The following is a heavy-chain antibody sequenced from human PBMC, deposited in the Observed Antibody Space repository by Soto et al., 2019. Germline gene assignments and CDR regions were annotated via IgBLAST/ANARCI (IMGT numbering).Heavy chain of an antibody. Sequence: QVQLVESGGGVVQPGRSLRLSCAASGFTFSSYAMHWVRQAPGKGLEWVAVISYDGSNKYYADSVKGRFTISRDNSKNTLYLQMNSLRAEDTAVYYCARGQPPNFAWLTYYYGMDVWGQGTTVTVSS. V-gene: IGHV3-30-3*01. CDR1: GFTFSSYA. CDR2: ISYDGSNK. CDR3: ARGQPPNFAWLTYYYGMDV. D-gene: IGHD3-9*01. J-gene: IGHJ6*02.